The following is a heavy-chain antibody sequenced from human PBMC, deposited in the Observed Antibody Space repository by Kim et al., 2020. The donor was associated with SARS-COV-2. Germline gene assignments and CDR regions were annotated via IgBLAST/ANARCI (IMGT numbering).Heavy chain of an antibody. CDR3: ARGPRAFNRAVLGVIIHWFDP. CDR1: GYTFTSYY. Sequence: ASVKVSCKASGYTFTSYYMHWVRQAPGQGLEWMGIINPSGGSTSYAQKFQGRVTMTRDTSTSTVYMELSSLRSEDTAVYYCARGPRAFNRAVLGVIIHWFDPWGQGTLVTVSS. V-gene: IGHV1-46*01. J-gene: IGHJ5*02. CDR2: INPSGGST. D-gene: IGHD3-10*01.